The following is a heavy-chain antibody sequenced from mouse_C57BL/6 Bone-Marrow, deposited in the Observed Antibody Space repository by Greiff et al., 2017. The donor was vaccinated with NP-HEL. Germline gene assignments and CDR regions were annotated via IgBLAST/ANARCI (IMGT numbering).Heavy chain of an antibody. V-gene: IGHV1-54*01. CDR1: GYAFTNYL. CDR2: INPGSGGT. D-gene: IGHD1-1*01. Sequence: QVQLQQSGAELVRPGTSVKVSCKASGYAFTNYLIEWVKQRPGQGLEWIGVINPGSGGTNYNEKFKGKATLTADKSSSTAYMQLSSLTSEDSAVYFCARNWAYYYGSSGFADWGQGTLVTVSA. CDR3: ARNWAYYYGSSGFAD. J-gene: IGHJ3*01.